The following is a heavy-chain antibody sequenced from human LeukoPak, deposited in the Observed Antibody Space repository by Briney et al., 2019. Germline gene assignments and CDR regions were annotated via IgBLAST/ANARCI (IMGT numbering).Heavy chain of an antibody. J-gene: IGHJ4*02. CDR1: GFTFSSYG. CDR2: LSGSGGRT. CDR3: AKDRVGAILYFDS. V-gene: IGHV3-23*01. Sequence: GGSLRLSCVASGFTFSSYGMSWVRQAPGKGLEWVSALSGSGGRTYYADSVKGRFTISRDNSKNTLYLQMNSLRAEDTAVYYCAKDRVGAILYFDSWGQGTLVTVSS. D-gene: IGHD1-26*01.